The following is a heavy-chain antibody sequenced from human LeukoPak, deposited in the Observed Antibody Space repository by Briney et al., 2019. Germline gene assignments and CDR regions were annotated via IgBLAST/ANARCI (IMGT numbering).Heavy chain of an antibody. CDR2: IYTGVADT. V-gene: IGHV5-51*03. Sequence: GESRKISWKGSGYTFTSYWIGWVRQMPGKGLGWGGFIYTGVADTRYSPSFQGQVTISADKSISSAYLQVSSLMTSHPPMYYGARGRAAACTNCDYWRQGTLVTVSS. D-gene: IGHD6-13*01. CDR1: GYTFTSYW. J-gene: IGHJ4*02. CDR3: ARGRAAACTNCDY.